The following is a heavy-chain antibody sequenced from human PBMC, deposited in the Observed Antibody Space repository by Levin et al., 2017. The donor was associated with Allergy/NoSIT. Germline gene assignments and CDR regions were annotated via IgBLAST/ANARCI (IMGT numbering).Heavy chain of an antibody. CDR3: ARHPLYVVFGGYYYGMDV. CDR1: GGSISSSSYY. J-gene: IGHJ6*02. Sequence: PSETLSLTCTVSGGSISSSSYYWGWIRQPPGKGREWIGSIYYSGSTYYNPSLKSRVTISVDTSKNQFSLKLSSVTAADTAVYYCARHPLYVVFGGYYYGMDVWGQGTTVTVSS. CDR2: IYYSGST. V-gene: IGHV4-39*01. D-gene: IGHD3-22*01.